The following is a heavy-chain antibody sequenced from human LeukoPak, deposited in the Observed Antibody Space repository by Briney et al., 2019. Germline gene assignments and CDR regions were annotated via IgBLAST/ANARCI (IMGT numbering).Heavy chain of an antibody. CDR3: AREGGSSYGYAYH. CDR1: GYTSTSYY. J-gene: IGHJ5*02. V-gene: IGHV1-2*07. D-gene: IGHD5-18*01. CDR2: INPHSGDA. Sequence: ASVKVSCKAFGYTSTSYYMHSVRQAPGHGVKWMGWINPHSGDANYAHKFQGRVTMTRDTSISIAYMELSSLKSDDTAVYYCAREGGSSYGYAYHWGQGTLVTVSS.